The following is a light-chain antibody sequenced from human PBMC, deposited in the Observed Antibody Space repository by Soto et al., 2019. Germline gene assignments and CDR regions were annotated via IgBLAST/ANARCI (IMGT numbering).Light chain of an antibody. V-gene: IGKV3-15*01. CDR2: GAS. J-gene: IGKJ1*01. CDR3: LQFNNWPQT. CDR1: RSVSSN. Sequence: EIVMTQSPATLSVSPGERATLSCRASRSVSSNLAWYQQKGGQAPRLLIYGASTRAIGIPARFSGSGFGTEFTLTISSLQSEDFAVYFCLQFNNWPQTFGQGTKVDI.